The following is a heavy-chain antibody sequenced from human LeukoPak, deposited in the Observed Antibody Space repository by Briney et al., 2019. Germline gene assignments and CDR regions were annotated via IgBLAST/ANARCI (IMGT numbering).Heavy chain of an antibody. Sequence: GGSLRLSCAASGLSFSNYWMHWVRQTPGKGLVWVSRINTDGTSTSYADSVKGRFTISRDNAKNTIYLQVNSLRAEDTSLYFCARSDSGDVDYWGQGTLVTVSS. CDR2: INTDGTST. D-gene: IGHD3-10*01. CDR1: GLSFSNYW. CDR3: ARSDSGDVDY. V-gene: IGHV3-74*01. J-gene: IGHJ4*02.